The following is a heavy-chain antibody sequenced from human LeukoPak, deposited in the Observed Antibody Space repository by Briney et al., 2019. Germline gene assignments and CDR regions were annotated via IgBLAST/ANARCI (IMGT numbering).Heavy chain of an antibody. J-gene: IGHJ4*02. CDR1: GFTFSSYA. CDR3: VKDYNWNIFHY. CDR2: ISSNGGST. D-gene: IGHD1/OR15-1a*01. Sequence: GGSLRLSCSASGFTFSSYAMHWVRQAPGKGLEYLSGISSNGGSTCYADSVKGRFTISRDNSKNTLYLQMSSLRADDTDVYYCVKDYNWNIFHYWGQGTLVTVSS. V-gene: IGHV3-64D*09.